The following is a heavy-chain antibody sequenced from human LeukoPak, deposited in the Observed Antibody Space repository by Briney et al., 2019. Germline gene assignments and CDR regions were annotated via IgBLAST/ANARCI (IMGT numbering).Heavy chain of an antibody. D-gene: IGHD5-24*01. J-gene: IGHJ4*02. CDR3: ARRKRWLPGIDY. Sequence: SETLSLTCAVYGGSFSGYYWTWIRQPPGKGLEWIGEINHTGSTNYNPSLKSRVTISVDTSKNLFSLKLSSVTAADTAVYYCARRKRWLPGIDYWGQGTLVTVSS. V-gene: IGHV4-34*01. CDR2: INHTGST. CDR1: GGSFSGYY.